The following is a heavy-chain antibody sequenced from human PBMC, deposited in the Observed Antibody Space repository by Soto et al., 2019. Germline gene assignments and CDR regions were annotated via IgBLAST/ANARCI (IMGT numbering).Heavy chain of an antibody. CDR1: GFSIKNYG. Sequence: QAQLVQSATEVKRPGASVKVSCMASGFSIKNYGITWVRLAPGQGLEWMGWISAVNGDTIFAQKFQGRVSMTTDTATSTAYMELRGLKSDDTALYYCARDGGSGVLNAFDVWGHGTMVAVS. D-gene: IGHD3-10*01. V-gene: IGHV1-18*01. CDR2: ISAVNGDT. J-gene: IGHJ3*01. CDR3: ARDGGSGVLNAFDV.